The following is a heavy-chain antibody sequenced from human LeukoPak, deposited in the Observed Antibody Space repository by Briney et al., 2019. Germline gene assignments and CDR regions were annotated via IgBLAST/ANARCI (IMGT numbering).Heavy chain of an antibody. J-gene: IGHJ4*02. V-gene: IGHV3-30*18. D-gene: IGHD6-13*01. CDR3: AKDNVAAAGRYFDY. Sequence: SCTASGYTFTGNYMHWVRQAPGKGLEWVALISYDGSNKYFADSVKGRFTISRDNSKITLYPQMHSLRAEDTAVYYSAKDNVAAAGRYFDYWGQGTLVTVSS. CDR1: GYTFTGNY. CDR2: ISYDGSNK.